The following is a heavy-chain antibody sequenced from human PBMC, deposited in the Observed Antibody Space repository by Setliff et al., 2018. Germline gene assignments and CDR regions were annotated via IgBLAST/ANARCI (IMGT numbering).Heavy chain of an antibody. V-gene: IGHV4-59*08. CDR3: ARHTKQWLSRGYYYYYYMDV. CDR2: IYYSGST. J-gene: IGHJ6*03. CDR1: GGSISSYY. D-gene: IGHD6-19*01. Sequence: SETLSLTCTVSGGSISSYYWSWIRQPPGKGLEWIGYIYYSGSTNYNPSLRSRVTISVDTSKNQFSLKLSSVTAADTAVYYCARHTKQWLSRGYYYYYYMDVWGKGTTVTVSS.